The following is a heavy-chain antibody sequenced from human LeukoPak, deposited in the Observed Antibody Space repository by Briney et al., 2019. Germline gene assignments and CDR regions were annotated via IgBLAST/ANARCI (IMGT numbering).Heavy chain of an antibody. D-gene: IGHD6-19*01. Sequence: LGGSLRLSCAASGLTFRSYWMHWVRQAPGKGLVWVSRIDTDGSTTTYADSVKGRFTISRDNAKDTLYLQMNSLRADDTAVYYCARAYSSGWSWGQGTLVTVSS. V-gene: IGHV3-74*01. CDR1: GLTFRSYW. J-gene: IGHJ5*02. CDR2: IDTDGSTT. CDR3: ARAYSSGWS.